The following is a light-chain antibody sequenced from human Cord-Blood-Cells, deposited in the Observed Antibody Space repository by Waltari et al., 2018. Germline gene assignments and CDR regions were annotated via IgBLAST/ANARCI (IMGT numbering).Light chain of an antibody. CDR2: YES. J-gene: IGLJ2*01. CDR3: QVWDSSSDHVV. Sequence: SYVLTQPPSVSVAPGKTARITWGGTNIGSKSVHWDQQKPGQAPVLVIYYESDRPSGIPERFSGSNSGNTATLTISRVEAGDEGDYYCQVWDSSSDHVVFGGGTKLTVL. CDR1: NIGSKS. V-gene: IGLV3-21*04.